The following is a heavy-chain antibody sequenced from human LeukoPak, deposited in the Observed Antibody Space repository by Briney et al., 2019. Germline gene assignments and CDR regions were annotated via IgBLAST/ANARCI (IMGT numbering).Heavy chain of an antibody. CDR2: IYYSGST. J-gene: IGHJ4*02. CDR3: RAVAGTRYYFDY. V-gene: IGHV4-59*05. D-gene: IGHD6-19*01. Sequence: SETLSLTCTVSGGSIRSYYWSWIRQPPGKGLEWIGSIYYSGSTYYNPSLKSRVTISVDTSKNQFSLKLSSVTAADTAVYYCRAVAGTRYYFDYWGQGTLVTVSS. CDR1: GGSIRSYY.